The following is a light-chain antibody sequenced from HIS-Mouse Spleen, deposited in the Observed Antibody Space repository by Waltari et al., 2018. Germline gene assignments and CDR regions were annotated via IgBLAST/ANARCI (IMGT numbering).Light chain of an antibody. CDR3: YSTDSSGNHRV. Sequence: SYELTQPPSVSVSPGQTARITCSGDALPKKYAYWYQQKPGQAPLLGIYEDSKRPSGFLERFSGSSSGKMATLTIRGAQVEDEADYYCYSTDSSGNHRVFGGGTKLTVL. CDR2: EDS. J-gene: IGLJ2*01. V-gene: IGLV3-10*01. CDR1: ALPKKY.